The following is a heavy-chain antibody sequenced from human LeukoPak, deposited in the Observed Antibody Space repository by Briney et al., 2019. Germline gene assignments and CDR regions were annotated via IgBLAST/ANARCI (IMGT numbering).Heavy chain of an antibody. D-gene: IGHD2-2*01. CDR1: GFTFTNYA. J-gene: IGHJ4*02. Sequence: GGSLRLSCAPSGFTFTNYAMSWVRQAPGKGLEWVSSITGSGDSAYYADSVRGRFTISRDNSKDTLYLQMNSLRAEDTAIYFCAKDEAWRPAADWGQGTLVTVSS. CDR2: ITGSGDSA. CDR3: AKDEAWRPAAD. V-gene: IGHV3-23*01.